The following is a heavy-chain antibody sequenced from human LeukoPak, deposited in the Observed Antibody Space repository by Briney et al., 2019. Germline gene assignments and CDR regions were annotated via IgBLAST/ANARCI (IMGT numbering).Heavy chain of an antibody. CDR3: ARGSKAAPGTFDY. CDR1: GGSISSYY. D-gene: IGHD6-13*01. V-gene: IGHV4-59*01. Sequence: SETLSLTCTVSGGSISSYYWSWIRQPPGKGLEWIGSIYYSGSANYNPSLKSRVTISVDTSKNNFSLKLSSVTAADTAVYYCARGSKAAPGTFDYWGQGTLVTVSS. CDR2: IYYSGSA. J-gene: IGHJ4*02.